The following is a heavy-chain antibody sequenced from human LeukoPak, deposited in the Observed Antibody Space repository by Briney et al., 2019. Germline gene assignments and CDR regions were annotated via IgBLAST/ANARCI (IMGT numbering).Heavy chain of an antibody. D-gene: IGHD1-14*01. Sequence: SETLSLTCTVSGGSISGRSYYWDWLRQPPGKGLEWIGNIDYSGITSYDPSLKSRVTISVDTSKNQLSLKLNSVTAADTAAYYCARRTRGNNGSDYWGQGTLVTVSS. CDR1: GGSISGRSYY. CDR3: ARRTRGNNGSDY. J-gene: IGHJ4*02. CDR2: IDYSGIT. V-gene: IGHV4-39*01.